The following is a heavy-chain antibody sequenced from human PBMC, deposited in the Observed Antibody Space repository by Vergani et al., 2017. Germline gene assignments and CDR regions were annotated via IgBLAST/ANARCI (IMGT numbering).Heavy chain of an antibody. D-gene: IGHD2-15*01. CDR2: MNPNSGNT. CDR3: ARGRHCSGGSCYFHYYGMDV. J-gene: IGHJ6*02. CDR1: GYTFTGYY. V-gene: IGHV1-8*02. Sequence: QVQLVQSGAEVKKPGASVKVSCKASGYTFTGYYMHWVRQAPGQGLEWMGWMNPNSGNTGYAQKFQGRVTMTRNTSISTAYMELRSLRSEDTAVYYCARGRHCSGGSCYFHYYGMDVWGQGTTVTVSS.